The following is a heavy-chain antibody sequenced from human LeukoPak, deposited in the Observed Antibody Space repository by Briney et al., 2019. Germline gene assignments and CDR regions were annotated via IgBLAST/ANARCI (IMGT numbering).Heavy chain of an antibody. D-gene: IGHD6-13*01. V-gene: IGHV5-51*01. CDR2: IYPGDSDT. CDR3: ARTGYSSSWYGSQYYFDY. Sequence: GESLKISCKGSGYNFATYWIGWVRQMPGKGLEWLGIIYPGDSDTRYSPSFQGQVTISADKSISTAYLQWSSLKASDTAMYYCARTGYSSSWYGSQYYFDYWGQGTLVTVSS. J-gene: IGHJ4*02. CDR1: GYNFATYW.